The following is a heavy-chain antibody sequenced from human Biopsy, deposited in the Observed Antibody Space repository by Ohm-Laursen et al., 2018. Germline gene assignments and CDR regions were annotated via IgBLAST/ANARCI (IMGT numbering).Heavy chain of an antibody. Sequence: GSSVKVSCKTYGYTFVSYYMFWVRQAPGQGLEWMGIINPAGGSTTIAQNFQGRVTMTRDTSTSTVYMELSSLRSEDTAVYFCARAPPRGHSDSGRFNYWGQGTLVTVSS. CDR2: INPAGGST. CDR1: GYTFVSYY. J-gene: IGHJ4*02. D-gene: IGHD5-12*01. V-gene: IGHV1-46*01. CDR3: ARAPPRGHSDSGRFNY.